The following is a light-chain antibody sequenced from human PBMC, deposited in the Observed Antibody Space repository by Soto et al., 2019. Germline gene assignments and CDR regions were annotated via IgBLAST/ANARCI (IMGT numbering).Light chain of an antibody. CDR1: QSVSTS. CDR2: DVS. CDR3: QQRRSSLT. V-gene: IGKV3-11*01. Sequence: IVLTQSPATLSLSPGERATLSCRASQSVSTSLAWYQQKSGQAPRLLIYDVSKRATDIPPRFSGSGAGTDLTLTSSSLEAEDSETYYRQQRRSSLTFGGGTKVEIK. J-gene: IGKJ4*01.